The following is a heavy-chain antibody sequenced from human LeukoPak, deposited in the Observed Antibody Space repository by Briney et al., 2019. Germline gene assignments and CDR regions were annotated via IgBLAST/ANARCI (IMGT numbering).Heavy chain of an antibody. CDR1: GGSISSYY. CDR3: ARGVTYDYVWGSYRLPYFDL. Sequence: SETLSLTCTVSGGSISSYYWSWIRQPPGKGLEWIGYIYYSGSTNYNPPLKSRVTISVDTSKNQFSLKLSSVTAADTAVYYCARGVTYDYVWGSYRLPYFDLWGRGTLVTVSS. CDR2: IYYSGST. J-gene: IGHJ2*01. D-gene: IGHD3-16*02. V-gene: IGHV4-59*12.